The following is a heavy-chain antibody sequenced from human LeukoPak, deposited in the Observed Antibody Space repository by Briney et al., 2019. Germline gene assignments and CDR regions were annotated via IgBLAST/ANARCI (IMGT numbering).Heavy chain of an antibody. J-gene: IGHJ4*02. CDR2: IWYDGSNK. Sequence: GGSLRLSCAASGFTFSSYGMHWVRQAPGKGLEWVAVIWYDGSNKYYADSVKGRFTISRDNSKNTLYLQMGSLRAEDTALYFCAKYRSPGSRTFDYWGRGTLVTVSS. CDR3: AKYRSPGSRTFDY. CDR1: GFTFSSYG. D-gene: IGHD3-16*02. V-gene: IGHV3-33*06.